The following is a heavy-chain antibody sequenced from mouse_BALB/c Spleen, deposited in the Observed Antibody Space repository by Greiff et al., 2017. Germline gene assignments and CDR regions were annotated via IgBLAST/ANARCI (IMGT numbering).Heavy chain of an antibody. CDR2: INPSTGYT. D-gene: IGHD1-2*01. J-gene: IGHJ2*01. Sequence: VQLQQSGAELAKPGASVKMSCKASGYTFTSYWMHWVKQRPGQGLEWIGYINPSTGYTEYNQKFKDKATLTADKSSSTAYMQLSSLTSEDSAVYYCARKTTALDYWGQGTTLTVSS. CDR3: ARKTTALDY. CDR1: GYTFTSYW. V-gene: IGHV1-7*01.